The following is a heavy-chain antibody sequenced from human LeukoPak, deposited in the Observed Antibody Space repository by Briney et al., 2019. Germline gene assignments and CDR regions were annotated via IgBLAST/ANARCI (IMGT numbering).Heavy chain of an antibody. CDR3: TTNWFDP. CDR2: INTDGSGT. J-gene: IGHJ5*02. Sequence: GGSLRLSCAASGFIFSNYWMHWVRHAPGKGLVWVSRINTDGSGTAYADSVKGRFTVSRDNAKNTLYLEMNNLRVDDMAVYYCTTNWFDPSGQGTLVTVSS. V-gene: IGHV3-74*01. CDR1: GFIFSNYW.